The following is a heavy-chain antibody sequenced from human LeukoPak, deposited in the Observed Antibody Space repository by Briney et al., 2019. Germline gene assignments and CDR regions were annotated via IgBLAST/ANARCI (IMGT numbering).Heavy chain of an antibody. D-gene: IGHD4-17*01. CDR3: ARGGGYDYGDYPPRGYYYYMDV. V-gene: IGHV1-69*01. J-gene: IGHJ6*03. CDR1: GGTFSSYA. Sequence: SVKVSCKASGGTFSSYAISWVRQAPGQGLEWMGGIIPIFGTANYAQKFQGRVTITADESTSTAYMELSSLRSEDTAVYYCARGGGYDYGDYPPRGYYYYMDVWGKGTTVTISS. CDR2: IIPIFGTA.